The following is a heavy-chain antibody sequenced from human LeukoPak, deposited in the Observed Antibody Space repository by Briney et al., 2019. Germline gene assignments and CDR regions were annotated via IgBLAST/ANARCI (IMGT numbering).Heavy chain of an antibody. Sequence: SVKVSCKASGGTFSSYAISWVRQAPGQGLEWMGGIIPIFGTANYAQKFQGRVTITADKSTSTAYMELSSLRSEDTAVYYCARGPTYDYVWGSYRFSSYFDYWGQGTLVTVSS. V-gene: IGHV1-69*06. J-gene: IGHJ4*02. CDR2: IIPIFGTA. CDR3: ARGPTYDYVWGSYRFSSYFDY. CDR1: GGTFSSYA. D-gene: IGHD3-16*02.